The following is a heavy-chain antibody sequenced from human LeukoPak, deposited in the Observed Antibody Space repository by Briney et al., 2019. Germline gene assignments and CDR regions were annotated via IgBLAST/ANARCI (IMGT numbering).Heavy chain of an antibody. CDR3: ARDLGSWASHGMDV. J-gene: IGHJ6*02. CDR2: IYHSGST. Sequence: PSGTLSLTCAVSGGSISSSNWWSWVRQPPGKGLEWIGEIYHSGSTNYNPSLKSRVTISVDKSKNQFSLKLSSVTAADTAVYYCARDLGSWASHGMDVWGQGTTVTVSS. D-gene: IGHD6-13*01. CDR1: GGSISSSNW. V-gene: IGHV4-4*02.